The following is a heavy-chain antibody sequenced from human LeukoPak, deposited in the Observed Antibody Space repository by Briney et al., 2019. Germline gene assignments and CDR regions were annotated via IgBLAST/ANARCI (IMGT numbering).Heavy chain of an antibody. J-gene: IGHJ3*02. V-gene: IGHV4-39*01. CDR1: GGSINSGDYY. CDR2: IYYSGST. CDR3: ARQYYDSSGLTWGGAFDI. Sequence: SETLSLTCTVSGGSINSGDYYWVWIRQPPGKGLEWIGSIYYSGSTSYNPSLKSRVTMTVDTSKNQFSLKLSSVTAADTAVYYCARQYYDSSGLTWGGAFDIWGQGTMVTVSS. D-gene: IGHD3-22*01.